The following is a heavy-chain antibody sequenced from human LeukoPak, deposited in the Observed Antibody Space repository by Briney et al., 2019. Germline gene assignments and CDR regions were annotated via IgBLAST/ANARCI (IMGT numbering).Heavy chain of an antibody. Sequence: GESLKISCKGSGYSFTSYRIGWVRQMPGKGLGWMGIIYLVDSATRYSPSCQGQVTISPDKSISTAYLQWSSLKASDTAMYYCARQCCMVGGTIDYWGQGTLVTVSS. V-gene: IGHV5-51*01. CDR3: ARQCCMVGGTIDY. CDR1: GYSFTSYR. CDR2: IYLVDSAT. D-gene: IGHD1-26*01. J-gene: IGHJ4*02.